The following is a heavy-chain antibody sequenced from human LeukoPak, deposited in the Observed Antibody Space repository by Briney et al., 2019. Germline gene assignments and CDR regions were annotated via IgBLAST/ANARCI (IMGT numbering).Heavy chain of an antibody. J-gene: IGHJ3*02. V-gene: IGHV3-21*04. D-gene: IGHD3-16*01. CDR1: GFTFSSYS. CDR2: ISSSSSYI. Sequence: GGSLRLSCAASGFTFSSYSMNWVRQAPGKGLEWVSSISSSSSYIYYADSVKGRFTISRDNAKNSLYLQMNSLRAEDTAVYYCARDVGGGGAFDIWGQGTMVTVSS. CDR3: ARDVGGGGAFDI.